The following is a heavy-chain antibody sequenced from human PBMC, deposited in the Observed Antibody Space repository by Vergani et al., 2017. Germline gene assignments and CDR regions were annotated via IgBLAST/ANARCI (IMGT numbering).Heavy chain of an antibody. D-gene: IGHD1-26*01. CDR3: ARILVPASDLYYIDF. Sequence: QVHLEQSGAEAKKPGSAVTVSCTAPAGTFRSDGLSWVRQAPGQGLEWVGDIIPVFGGANYAQKFRDRVTMTADESTNTAYMQLRSLTSEDTAIYYCARILVPASDLYYIDFWGPGTLVTVSS. J-gene: IGHJ4*02. V-gene: IGHV1-69*12. CDR1: AGTFRSDG. CDR2: IIPVFGGA.